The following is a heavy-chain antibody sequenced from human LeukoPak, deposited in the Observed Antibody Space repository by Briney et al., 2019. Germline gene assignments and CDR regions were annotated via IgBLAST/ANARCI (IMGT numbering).Heavy chain of an antibody. J-gene: IGHJ2*01. Sequence: ASVKVSCKASGYTFTSYYMHWVRRAPGQGLEWMGIINPSGGSTSYAQKFQGRVTMTRDTSTSTVYMELSSLRSEDTAVYYCARDSSGYHRPYWYFDLWGRGTLVTVSS. D-gene: IGHD3-22*01. CDR3: ARDSSGYHRPYWYFDL. V-gene: IGHV1-46*01. CDR2: INPSGGST. CDR1: GYTFTSYY.